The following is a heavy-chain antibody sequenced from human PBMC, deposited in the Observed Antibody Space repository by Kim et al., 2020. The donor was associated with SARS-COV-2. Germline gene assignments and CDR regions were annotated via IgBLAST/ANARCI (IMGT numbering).Heavy chain of an antibody. CDR3: ASLCFLHGTDI. J-gene: IGHJ4*02. CDR2: ST. V-gene: IGHV3-74*01. Sequence: STAYADTVTGRFTVSRGNAKNTLYLQMTRLRDEDTAVYYCASLCFLHGTDIWGQGTLVTVSS. D-gene: IGHD2-8*02.